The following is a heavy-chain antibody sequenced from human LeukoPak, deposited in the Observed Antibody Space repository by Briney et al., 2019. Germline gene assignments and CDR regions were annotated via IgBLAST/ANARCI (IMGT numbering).Heavy chain of an antibody. CDR3: ARVDYYGSGNY. D-gene: IGHD3-10*01. CDR2: INPNSGGT. Sequence: GASVKVSCKASGYTFTGYYMHWVRQAPGQGLEWMGWINPNSGGTNYAQKFQGRVTMTRDMSTSTVYMELSSLRSEDTAVYYCARVDYYGSGNYWGQGTLVTVSS. V-gene: IGHV1-2*02. J-gene: IGHJ4*02. CDR1: GYTFTGYY.